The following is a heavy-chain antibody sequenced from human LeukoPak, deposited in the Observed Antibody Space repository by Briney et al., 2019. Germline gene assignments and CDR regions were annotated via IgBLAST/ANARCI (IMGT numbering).Heavy chain of an antibody. CDR3: ARGHGLTKDS. V-gene: IGHV3-30*01. J-gene: IGHJ4*02. CDR2: ISYDGSNK. CDR1: GFTFSSHA. D-gene: IGHD4-11*01. Sequence: GGSLRLSCAASGFTFSSHAMHWVRQASGKGLEWVAVISYDGSNKYYADSVKGRFTISRDNSKNTLYLQMNSLRAEDTAVYYCARGHGLTKDSWGQGTLVTVSS.